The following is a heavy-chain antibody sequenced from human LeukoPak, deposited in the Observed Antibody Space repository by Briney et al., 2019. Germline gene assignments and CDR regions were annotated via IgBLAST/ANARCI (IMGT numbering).Heavy chain of an antibody. CDR3: ARSPYSYGFTSDY. CDR2: INPNSGGT. CDR1: GYTFTGYY. D-gene: IGHD5-18*01. Sequence: ASVKVSCKASGYTFTGYYMHWVRQAPGQGLEWMGRINPNSGGTNYAQKFQGRVTMTRDTSISTAYMELSRLRSDDTAVYYRARSPYSYGFTSDYWGQGTLVTVSS. J-gene: IGHJ4*02. V-gene: IGHV1-2*06.